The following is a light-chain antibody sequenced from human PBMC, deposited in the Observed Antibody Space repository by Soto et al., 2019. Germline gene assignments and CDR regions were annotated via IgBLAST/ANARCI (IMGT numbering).Light chain of an antibody. V-gene: IGKV1D-16*01. J-gene: IGKJ1*01. CDR2: AAS. CDR3: QHYNSYSEA. CDR1: QNISSW. Sequence: DIQMTQSPSSVSASVGDRVTITCRASQNISSWLAWYHQKPGKAPKLLIYAASNLQRGVPSRFSGSGSGTDFTLTISSLQPDDFATYYCQHYNSYSEAFGQGTKVELK.